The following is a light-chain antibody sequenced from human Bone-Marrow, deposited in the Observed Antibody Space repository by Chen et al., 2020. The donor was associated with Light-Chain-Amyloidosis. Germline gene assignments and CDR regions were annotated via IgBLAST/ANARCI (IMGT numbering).Light chain of an antibody. J-gene: IGLJ3*02. CDR2: DDS. CDR3: QVWDRSSDRPV. CDR1: NIGSTS. V-gene: IGLV3-21*02. Sequence: YLLTQPSSVSVAPGQTPTIACGGNNIGSTSVHWYQQTPGQAPLLVVYDDSDRPSGIPERVSGSNSGNTATLTISRVEAGDEADYYCQVWDRSSDRPVFGGGTKLTVL.